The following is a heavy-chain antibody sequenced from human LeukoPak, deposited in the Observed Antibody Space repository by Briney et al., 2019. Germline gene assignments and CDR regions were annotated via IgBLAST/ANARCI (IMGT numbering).Heavy chain of an antibody. V-gene: IGHV4-39*07. J-gene: IGHJ5*02. CDR3: ARHVKRRITMVRGVPNWFDP. CDR2: IYYSGST. CDR1: GGSISSSSYY. Sequence: PSETLSLTCTVSGGSISSSSYYWGWIRQPPGKGLEWIGSIYYSGSTYYNPSLKSRVTISVDTSKNQFSLKLSSVTAADTAVYYCARHVKRRITMVRGVPNWFDPWGQGTLVTVSS. D-gene: IGHD3-10*01.